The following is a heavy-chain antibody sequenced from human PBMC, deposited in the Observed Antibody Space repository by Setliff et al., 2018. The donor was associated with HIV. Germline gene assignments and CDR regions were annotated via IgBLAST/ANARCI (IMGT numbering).Heavy chain of an antibody. Sequence: SETLSLTCTVSGGSISIGGYHWGWIRQHPGKGLEWIGYIYHNGSTYYNPSLKSRVIISVDTSKNQFSLKLSSVTAADTAVYYCARGGGSRAATSSYHYMDVWGKGTTVTVSS. CDR1: GGSISIGGYH. D-gene: IGHD2-15*01. CDR2: IYHNGST. CDR3: ARGGGSRAATSSYHYMDV. J-gene: IGHJ6*03. V-gene: IGHV4-31*03.